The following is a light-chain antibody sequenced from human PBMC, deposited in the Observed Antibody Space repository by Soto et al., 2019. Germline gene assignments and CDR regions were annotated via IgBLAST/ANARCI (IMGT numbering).Light chain of an antibody. CDR2: DVA. J-gene: IGLJ1*01. Sequence: QSALTQPASVSDSPGQSITISCTGTSSDVGGSNFVSWYQQHPGKPPKLIIYDVANRPSGVSNRFSGSKSGSTASLTISGLQAEDEADYYCCLYAVTFYVFGTGTKVTVL. CDR1: SSDVGGSNF. V-gene: IGLV2-14*03. CDR3: CLYAVTFYV.